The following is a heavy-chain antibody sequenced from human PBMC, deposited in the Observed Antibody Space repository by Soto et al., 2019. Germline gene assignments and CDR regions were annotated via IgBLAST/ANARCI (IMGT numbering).Heavy chain of an antibody. Sequence: EVQLVESGGGLVQSGGSLRLSCAASGFTFSSYWMSWVRQAPGKGLEWVANIKQDGSEKYYVDSVKGRFTISRDNAKNSLYLQINSLRAEDTAVYYCARWNIAVAGTWGFDYWGQGTLVTVSS. CDR1: GFTFSSYW. CDR2: IKQDGSEK. CDR3: ARWNIAVAGTWGFDY. J-gene: IGHJ4*02. V-gene: IGHV3-7*01. D-gene: IGHD6-19*01.